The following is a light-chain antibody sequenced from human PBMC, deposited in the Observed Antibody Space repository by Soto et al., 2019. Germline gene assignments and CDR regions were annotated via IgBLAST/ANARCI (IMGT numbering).Light chain of an antibody. V-gene: IGKV3-15*01. CDR3: QQYNNWPWT. CDR1: QSVRST. CDR2: GAS. J-gene: IGKJ1*01. Sequence: EIVMTQSPATLSVSPGERATLSCRASQSVRSTYVAWYQQKPGQAPRLIIYGASTRATGIPARFSGSGSGTEFTLTISSLQSEDFAVYYCQQYNNWPWTFGQGTKVDIK.